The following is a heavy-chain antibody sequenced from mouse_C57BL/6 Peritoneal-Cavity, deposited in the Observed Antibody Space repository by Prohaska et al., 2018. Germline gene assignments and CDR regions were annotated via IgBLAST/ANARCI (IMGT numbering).Heavy chain of an antibody. CDR1: GYTFTDYY. CDR3: ARGDGAWFAY. CDR2: INPNDGGT. J-gene: IGHJ3*01. Sequence: LKISCKASGYTFTDYYMNWVKQSHGKRLEWIGVINPNDGGTSYNQKFKGKATLTVDKSSSTAYMELRSLTYEESAVDYCARGDGAWFAYWGQVTLVTVSA. V-gene: IGHV1-26*01.